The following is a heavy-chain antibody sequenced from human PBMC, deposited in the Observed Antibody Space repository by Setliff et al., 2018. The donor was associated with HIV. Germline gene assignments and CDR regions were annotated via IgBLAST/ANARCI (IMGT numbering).Heavy chain of an antibody. Sequence: SETLSLTCTVSGGSISSDYWSWIRQPPGKGLEWIGYVYHSGSTNYNPSLKSRVTISVDTSKNQFSLKLSSVTAADTAVYYCARDKQAAGTGWFDPWGQGTLVTVSS. CDR2: VYHSGST. D-gene: IGHD6-13*01. CDR1: GGSISSDY. CDR3: ARDKQAAGTGWFDP. J-gene: IGHJ5*02. V-gene: IGHV4-59*12.